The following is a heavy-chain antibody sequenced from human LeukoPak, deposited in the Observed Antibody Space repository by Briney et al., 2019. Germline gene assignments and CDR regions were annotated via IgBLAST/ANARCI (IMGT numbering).Heavy chain of an antibody. Sequence: SETLSLTCTVSGGSISSGSYYWSWIRQPAGTGLEWIGRIYTSGSTNYNPSLKSRVTISVDTSKNQFSPKLSSVTAADTAVYYCARTVVPAASFDYWGQGTLVTVSS. J-gene: IGHJ4*02. CDR3: ARTVVPAASFDY. D-gene: IGHD2-2*01. V-gene: IGHV4-61*02. CDR2: IYTSGST. CDR1: GGSISSGSYY.